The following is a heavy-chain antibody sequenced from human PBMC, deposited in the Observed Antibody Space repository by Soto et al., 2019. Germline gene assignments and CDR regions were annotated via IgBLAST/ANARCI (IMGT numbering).Heavy chain of an antibody. J-gene: IGHJ3*01. V-gene: IGHV3-74*01. CDR2: VHSDGTTT. D-gene: IGHD1-26*01. CDR3: ERGARWGFEL. Sequence: EVQLVESGGGLVQPGESLRLSCAASGVTGDYYWMHWVRQAPGKGLVWVSRVHSDGTTTTYADSVKGRFTISRDNARNTVSLQMSSLRAEDTAIYYCERGARWGFELWGHGTVVTVSS. CDR1: GVTGDYYW.